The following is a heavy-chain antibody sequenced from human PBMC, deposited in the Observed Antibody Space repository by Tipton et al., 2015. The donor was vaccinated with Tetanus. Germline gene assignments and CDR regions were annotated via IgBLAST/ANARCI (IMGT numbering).Heavy chain of an antibody. CDR3: ARDITGRSSGYFAL. J-gene: IGHJ2*01. CDR2: IYSGGST. V-gene: IGHV3-53*01. CDR1: GFTVSSNY. D-gene: IGHD1-20*01. Sequence: SLRLSCAASGFTVSSNYMSWVRQAPGKGLEWVSVIYSGGSTYYADSVKGRFTISRNNSKNTLYLQMNSLRAEDTAVYYCARDITGRSSGYFALWGRGSLVTVSS.